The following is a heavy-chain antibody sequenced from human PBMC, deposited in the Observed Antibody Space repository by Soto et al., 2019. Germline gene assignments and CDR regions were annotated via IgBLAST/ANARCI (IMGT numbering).Heavy chain of an antibody. J-gene: IGHJ6*02. D-gene: IGHD5-18*01. V-gene: IGHV5-10-1*01. CDR3: ARHRIQLWRHGMEV. CDR2: IDPSDSYT. CDR1: GYSFTSYW. Sequence: GGSLQISCKGSGYSFTSYWISCVRQMPGKGLEWMGRIDPSDSYTNYSPSFQGHVTISADKSISTAYLQSSSLKASDTAMYYCARHRIQLWRHGMEVWGQGTTVTVS.